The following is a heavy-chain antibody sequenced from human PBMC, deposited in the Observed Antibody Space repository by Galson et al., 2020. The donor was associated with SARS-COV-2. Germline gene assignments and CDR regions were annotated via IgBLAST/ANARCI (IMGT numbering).Heavy chain of an antibody. V-gene: IGHV3-33*01. J-gene: IGHJ4*02. Sequence: GGSLRLSCAASGFTFSSYGMHWVRQAPGKGLEWVAVIWYDGSNKYYADYVKGRFTISRDNSKNTLYLQMNSLRAEDTAVYYCARDGVFGWFDYWGQGTLVTVSS. CDR3: ARDGVFGWFDY. CDR1: GFTFSSYG. CDR2: IWYDGSNK. D-gene: IGHD3-9*01.